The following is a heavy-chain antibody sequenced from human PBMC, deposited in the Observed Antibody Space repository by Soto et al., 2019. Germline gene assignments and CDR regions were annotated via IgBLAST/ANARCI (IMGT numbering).Heavy chain of an antibody. V-gene: IGHV5-51*01. CDR3: ARDSLSSSTAFGC. CDR2: IYPGDSET. J-gene: IGHJ4*02. Sequence: GESLKISCKGSGYSFSNYWIGWVRQMPGKGLEWMGIIYPGDSETTYSPSFQGHGTISADKSISTAYLQWSSRKASDTAMYFCARDSLSSSTAFGCWGEGPRVT. CDR1: GYSFSNYW. D-gene: IGHD6-6*01.